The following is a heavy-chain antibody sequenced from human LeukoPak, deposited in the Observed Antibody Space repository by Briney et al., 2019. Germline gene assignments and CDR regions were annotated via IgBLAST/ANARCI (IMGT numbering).Heavy chain of an antibody. Sequence: GGSLRLSCEASGFNFRNYAMRWVRQSPDKGLEWIPMIRSNGDTTHYSDSVRGRFSISRDNSKNTVYLQMNSLRAEDTAVYYCARDYYDSSGLDYWGQGTLVTVSS. CDR3: ARDYYDSSGLDY. CDR1: GFNFRNYA. J-gene: IGHJ4*02. CDR2: IRSNGDTT. V-gene: IGHV3-23*01. D-gene: IGHD3-22*01.